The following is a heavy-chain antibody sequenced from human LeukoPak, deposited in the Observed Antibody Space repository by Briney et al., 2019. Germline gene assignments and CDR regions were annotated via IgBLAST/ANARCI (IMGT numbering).Heavy chain of an antibody. Sequence: GGSLRLSCAASGFTFSSYWMSWVRQAPGKGLEWVANIKQDGSEKYYVDSVKGRFTMSRDNAKNSLYLQMNSLRAEDTAVYYCARDSKVQYYDFWSGPTDYWGQGTLVTVYS. V-gene: IGHV3-7*01. CDR3: ARDSKVQYYDFWSGPTDY. CDR1: GFTFSSYW. D-gene: IGHD3-3*01. J-gene: IGHJ4*02. CDR2: IKQDGSEK.